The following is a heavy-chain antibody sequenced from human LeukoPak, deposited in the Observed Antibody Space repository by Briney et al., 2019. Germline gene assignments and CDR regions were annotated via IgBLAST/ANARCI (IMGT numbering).Heavy chain of an antibody. CDR3: AKIGGSYFPYEPFDY. CDR2: ISGSGGST. V-gene: IGHV3-23*01. CDR1: GFTFSSYA. Sequence: GGSLRLSCAASGFTFSSYAMSWVRQAPGKGLEWVLAISGSGGSTYYADSVKGRFTISRGNSKNTLYLQMNSLRAEDTAVYYCAKIGGSYFPYEPFDYWGQGTLVTVSS. J-gene: IGHJ4*02. D-gene: IGHD2-15*01.